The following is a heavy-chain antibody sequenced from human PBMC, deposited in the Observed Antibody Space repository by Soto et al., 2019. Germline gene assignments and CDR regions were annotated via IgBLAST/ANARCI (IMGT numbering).Heavy chain of an antibody. CDR1: GYLFTTYA. Sequence: GASVKVSCKASGYLFTTYAIHWVRQAPGQTPEWMGWINAGNGNTKFTEKFHRRVTITTDRSASTAYMELASLSSEDTAVYYCALGGGSNCLAYFDPWGQGTLVTVSS. D-gene: IGHD1-26*01. CDR3: ALGGGSNCLAYFDP. J-gene: IGHJ5*02. CDR2: INAGNGNT. V-gene: IGHV1-3*01.